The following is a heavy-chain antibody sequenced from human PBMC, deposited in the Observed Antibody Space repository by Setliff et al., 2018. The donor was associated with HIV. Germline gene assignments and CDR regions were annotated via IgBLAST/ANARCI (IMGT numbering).Heavy chain of an antibody. CDR1: GGSFIGSSFQ. Sequence: SETLSLTCTVSGGSFIGSSFQSTWIRQTPGKGLEWIADIAYSGTTMYTNYNPSLESRVIVSEDTSRDQSFLKLTSVTADDTAIYYCARGPPFAYWGQGLLVTVS. J-gene: IGHJ4*02. CDR3: ARGPPFAY. CDR2: IAYSGTTMYT. V-gene: IGHV4-39*07.